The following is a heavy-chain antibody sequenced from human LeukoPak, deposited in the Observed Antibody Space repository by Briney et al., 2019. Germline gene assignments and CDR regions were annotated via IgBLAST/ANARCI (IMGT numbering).Heavy chain of an antibody. Sequence: ASVKVSCKASGNTFTSYDINWVRQATGQGLEWMGWMNPNSGNTGYAQKFQGRVTMTRNTSISTAYMELSSLRSEDTAVYYCARISGMVRGEDFDYWGQGTLVTVSS. CDR1: GNTFTSYD. CDR2: MNPNSGNT. CDR3: ARISGMVRGEDFDY. D-gene: IGHD3-10*01. V-gene: IGHV1-8*01. J-gene: IGHJ4*02.